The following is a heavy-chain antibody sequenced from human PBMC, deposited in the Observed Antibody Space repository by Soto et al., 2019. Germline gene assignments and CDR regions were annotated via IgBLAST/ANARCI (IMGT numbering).Heavy chain of an antibody. CDR1: GGSFNRHT. V-gene: IGHV1-69*01. D-gene: IGHD3-22*01. Sequence: VQLVQSGAEVRKPGSSVRVSCKASGGSFNRHTISWVRQAPGQGLEWMGGIIPIFGTANHAQKVQGRVTIIADESTSTVYMELSSLRSDDTAIYYCARGWGYDSTDYYYAYWGQGTLVIVSS. CDR2: IIPIFGTA. J-gene: IGHJ4*02. CDR3: ARGWGYDSTDYYYAY.